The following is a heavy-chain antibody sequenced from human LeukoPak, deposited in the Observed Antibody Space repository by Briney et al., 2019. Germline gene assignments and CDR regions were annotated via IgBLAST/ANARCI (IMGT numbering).Heavy chain of an antibody. V-gene: IGHV1-18*01. CDR2: ISAYNGNT. J-gene: IGHJ5*02. CDR3: ATELDSSGYYWFDP. Sequence: ASVKVSCKASGYTFTSYGISWVRQAPGQGLEWMGWISAYNGNTNYAQKLQGRVTITADTSTDTAYMELSSLRSEDTAVYYCATELDSSGYYWFDPWGQGTLVTVSS. CDR1: GYTFTSYG. D-gene: IGHD3-22*01.